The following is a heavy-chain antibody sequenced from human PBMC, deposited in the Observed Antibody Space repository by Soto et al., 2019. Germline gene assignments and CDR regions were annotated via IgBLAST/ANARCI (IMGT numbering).Heavy chain of an antibody. CDR2: ISSSASYI. V-gene: IGHV3-21*01. J-gene: IGHJ4*02. D-gene: IGHD6-19*01. CDR3: ARSRSHWLASDS. Sequence: ESGGGLVKSGGSLTLSCEASGFRFDYFGMTWVRQAPGKGLEWVSFISSSASYIYYADSVKGRFTVSRDNAKKSLNLQMNSLRAEDTAVYYCARSRSHWLASDSWGQGTLVTVSA. CDR1: GFRFDYFG.